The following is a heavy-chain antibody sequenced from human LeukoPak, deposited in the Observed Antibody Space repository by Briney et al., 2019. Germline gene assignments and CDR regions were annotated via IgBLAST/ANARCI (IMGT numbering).Heavy chain of an antibody. CDR3: ARVYYGDYPFDY. D-gene: IGHD4-17*01. CDR1: GGSISSYY. J-gene: IGHJ4*02. Sequence: SETLSLTCAVYGGSISSYYWSWIRQPPGKGLEWIGYIYYSGSTNYNPSLKSRVTISVDTSKNQFSLKLSSVTAADTAVYYCARVYYGDYPFDYWGQGTLVTVSS. CDR2: IYYSGST. V-gene: IGHV4-59*01.